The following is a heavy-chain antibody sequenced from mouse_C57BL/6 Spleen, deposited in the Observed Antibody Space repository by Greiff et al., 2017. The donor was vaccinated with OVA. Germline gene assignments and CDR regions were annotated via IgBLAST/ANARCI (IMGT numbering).Heavy chain of an antibody. CDR3: AREDGSEYFDV. D-gene: IGHD1-1*01. Sequence: LVESGAELARPGASVKLSCKASGYTFTSYGISWVKQRTGQGLEWIGEIYPRSGNTYYNEKFKGKATLTADKSSSTAYMELRSLTSEDSAVYFCAREDGSEYFDVWGTGTTVTVSS. CDR2: IYPRSGNT. V-gene: IGHV1-81*01. CDR1: GYTFTSYG. J-gene: IGHJ1*03.